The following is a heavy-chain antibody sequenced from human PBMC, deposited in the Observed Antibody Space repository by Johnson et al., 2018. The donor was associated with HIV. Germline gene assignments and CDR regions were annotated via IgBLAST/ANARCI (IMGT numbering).Heavy chain of an antibody. Sequence: VQLVESGGGLVQPGGSLRLSCAASGFTFSSYAMSWVRQAPGKGLEWVSAISGSGGSTYYADSVKGRFTISRDNSKNTLYLQMNSLRAEDTAVYYCARGDIVVVPAATRAQDAFDIWGQGTMGTVSS. J-gene: IGHJ3*02. CDR2: ISGSGGST. CDR3: ARGDIVVVPAATRAQDAFDI. D-gene: IGHD2-2*01. CDR1: GFTFSSYA. V-gene: IGHV3-23*04.